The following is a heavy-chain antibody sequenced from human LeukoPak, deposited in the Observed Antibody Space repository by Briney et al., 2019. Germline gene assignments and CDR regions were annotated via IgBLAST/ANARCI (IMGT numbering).Heavy chain of an antibody. J-gene: IGHJ4*02. CDR2: VNPSDDST. Sequence: ASVKVSCKASGYTFNSSYMHWVRQAPGQGLEWRGVVNPSDDSTRYAQKFQGRVTMTKDTSTNTVYMHLSSLSSDDTAVYNCARAYYESSAYRHAVYFDYWGQGTLVTVSS. D-gene: IGHD3-22*01. V-gene: IGHV1-46*02. CDR3: ARAYYESSAYRHAVYFDY. CDR1: GYTFNSSY.